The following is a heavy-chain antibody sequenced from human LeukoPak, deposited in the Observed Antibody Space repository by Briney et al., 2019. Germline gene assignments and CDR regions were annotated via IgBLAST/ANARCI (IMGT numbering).Heavy chain of an antibody. Sequence: GGSLRLSCAASGFTFSSYSMNWVRQAPGKGLEWVSSISSSSSYIYYADSVKGRFTISRDNAKNSLYLQMNSLRAEDTAVYYCARDGGYCSSISCHFDYWGQGTLVTVSS. D-gene: IGHD2-2*01. CDR3: ARDGGYCSSISCHFDY. V-gene: IGHV3-21*01. CDR1: GFTFSSYS. J-gene: IGHJ4*02. CDR2: ISSSSSYI.